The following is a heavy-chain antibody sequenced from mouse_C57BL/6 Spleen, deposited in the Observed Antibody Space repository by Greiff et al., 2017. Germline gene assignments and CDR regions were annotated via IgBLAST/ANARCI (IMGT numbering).Heavy chain of an antibody. CDR2: INPYNGGT. V-gene: IGHV1-19*01. J-gene: IGHJ3*01. Sequence: VQLKQSGPVLVKPGASVKMSCKASGYTFTDYYMNWVKQSHGKSLEWIGVINPYNGGTSYNQKFKGKATLTVDKSSSTAYMELNSLTSEDSAVYYCARSRDGYSAWFAYWGQGTLVTVSA. CDR1: GYTFTDYY. CDR3: ARSRDGYSAWFAY. D-gene: IGHD2-3*01.